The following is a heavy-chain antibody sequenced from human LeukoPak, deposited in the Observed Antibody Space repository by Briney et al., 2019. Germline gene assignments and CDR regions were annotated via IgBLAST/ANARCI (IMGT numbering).Heavy chain of an antibody. Sequence: GGSLRLSCAASGFTFSSYSMNWVRQAPGKGLEWVSSISSSSSYIYYADSAKGRFTISRDNGKKSVYLQMNSLRAEDTATYYCARVPSPNYVSGSFSVDYWGQGTLVTVSS. D-gene: IGHD3-10*01. J-gene: IGHJ4*02. V-gene: IGHV3-21*01. CDR1: GFTFSSYS. CDR3: ARVPSPNYVSGSFSVDY. CDR2: ISSSSSYI.